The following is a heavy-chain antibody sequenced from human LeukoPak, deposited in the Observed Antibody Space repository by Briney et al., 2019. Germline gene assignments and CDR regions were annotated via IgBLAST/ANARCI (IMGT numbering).Heavy chain of an antibody. V-gene: IGHV4-59*01. CDR3: ARGLGSGSSYYFDY. D-gene: IGHD3-10*01. Sequence: SETLSLTCTVPGGSIRNFYWSWIRQPPGKGLEWIGYVFYGGSTEYNPSLKSRVTIALNTSENQVSLKLSSVTAADTAVYYCARGLGSGSSYYFDYWGQGTLVTVSS. J-gene: IGHJ4*02. CDR1: GGSIRNFY. CDR2: VFYGGST.